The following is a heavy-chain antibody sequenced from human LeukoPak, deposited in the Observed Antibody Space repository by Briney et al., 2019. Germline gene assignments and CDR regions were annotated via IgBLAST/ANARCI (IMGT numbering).Heavy chain of an antibody. V-gene: IGHV3-30*18. D-gene: IGHD3-22*01. Sequence: GGSLRLSCAASGFTFSSYGMHWVRQAPGKGLEWVAVISYDGGNKYYADSVKGRFTISRDNSKNTLYLQVNSLRAEDTAVYYCANENYYDSSGFPDHWGQGTLVTVSS. CDR2: ISYDGGNK. J-gene: IGHJ4*02. CDR1: GFTFSSYG. CDR3: ANENYYDSSGFPDH.